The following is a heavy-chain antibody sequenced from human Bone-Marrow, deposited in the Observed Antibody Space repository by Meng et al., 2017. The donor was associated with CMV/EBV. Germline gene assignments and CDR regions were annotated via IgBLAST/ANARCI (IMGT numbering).Heavy chain of an antibody. Sequence: GGSLRLSCAAFGFTFSSYRMNWVRQAPGKGLEWVSYISSTSDYIGYADSVKGRFTISRDNARNSLLLQMNSLRVEDTAVYYCARDIRGSDYYYGMDVWGQGTTVTGSS. D-gene: IGHD3-10*01. CDR2: ISSTSDYI. CDR1: GFTFSSYR. V-gene: IGHV3-21*01. J-gene: IGHJ6*02. CDR3: ARDIRGSDYYYGMDV.